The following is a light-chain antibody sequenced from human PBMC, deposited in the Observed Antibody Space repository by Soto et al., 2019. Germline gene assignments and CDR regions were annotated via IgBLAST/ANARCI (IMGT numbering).Light chain of an antibody. Sequence: DIQMTQSPSTLSASVGDRVTITCRASQSISSWLAWYQQKPGKAPKLLIYAASTLEIGVPSRFSGSGSGTDFRLTISSLQPDDFATYFCQQYNSYSTFGQGTKLEIK. V-gene: IGKV1-5*01. J-gene: IGKJ2*01. CDR1: QSISSW. CDR3: QQYNSYST. CDR2: AAS.